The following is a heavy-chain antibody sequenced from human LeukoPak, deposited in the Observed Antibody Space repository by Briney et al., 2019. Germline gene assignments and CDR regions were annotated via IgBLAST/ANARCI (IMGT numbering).Heavy chain of an antibody. Sequence: SETLSLTCTVAGGSISSYYWSWIRQPPGKGLEWIGYIYYSGSTNYNPSLQSRVTISVDTSKNQYSLKLSSVTAADPAVYYCARGSSGWDTFDPWGQGTLVTVSS. CDR2: IYYSGST. CDR3: ARGSSGWDTFDP. J-gene: IGHJ5*02. V-gene: IGHV4-59*01. D-gene: IGHD6-19*01. CDR1: GGSISSYY.